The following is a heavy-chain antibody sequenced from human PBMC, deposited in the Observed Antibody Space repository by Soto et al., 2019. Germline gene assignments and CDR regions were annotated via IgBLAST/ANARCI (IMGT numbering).Heavy chain of an antibody. D-gene: IGHD2-8*01. CDR1: GGSISSYY. J-gene: IGHJ4*02. CDR3: ARDPPSCTNGVCYRGGFDY. CDR2: IYYSGST. V-gene: IGHV4-59*01. Sequence: SETLSLTCTVSGGSISSYYWSWIRQPPGKGLEWIGYIYYSGSTNYNPSLKSRVTISVDTSKNQFSLKLSSVTAADTAVYYCARDPPSCTNGVCYRGGFDYWGQGTLVTVSS.